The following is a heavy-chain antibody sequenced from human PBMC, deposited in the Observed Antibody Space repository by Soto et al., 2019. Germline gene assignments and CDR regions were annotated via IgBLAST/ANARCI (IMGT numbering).Heavy chain of an antibody. J-gene: IGHJ6*02. V-gene: IGHV3-30*18. Sequence: ESGGGVVQPGRSLRLSCAASGFTFSSYGMHWVRQAPGKGLEWVAVISYDGSNKYYADSVKGRFTISRDNSKNTLYLQMNSLRAEDTAVYYCAKAKSPLWFGELNQYGMDVWGQGTTVTVSS. CDR2: ISYDGSNK. D-gene: IGHD3-10*01. CDR1: GFTFSSYG. CDR3: AKAKSPLWFGELNQYGMDV.